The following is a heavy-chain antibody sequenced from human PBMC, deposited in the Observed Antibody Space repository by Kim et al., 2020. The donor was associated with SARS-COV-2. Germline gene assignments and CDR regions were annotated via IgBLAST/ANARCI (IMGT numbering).Heavy chain of an antibody. V-gene: IGHV1-18*04. CDR1: GYTFTSYG. J-gene: IGHJ6*02. Sequence: ASVKVSCKASGYTFTSYGISWVRQAPGQGLEWMGWISAYNGNTNYAQKLQGRVTMTTDTSTSTAYMELRSLRSDDTAVYYCARERGDILSGSYYVWLSYYYYYGMDVWGQGTTVTVSS. CDR3: ARERGDILSGSYYVWLSYYYYYGMDV. D-gene: IGHD1-26*01. CDR2: ISAYNGNT.